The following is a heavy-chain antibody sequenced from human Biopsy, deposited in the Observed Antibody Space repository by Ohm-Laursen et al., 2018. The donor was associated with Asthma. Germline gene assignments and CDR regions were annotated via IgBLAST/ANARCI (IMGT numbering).Heavy chain of an antibody. Sequence: SLRLSCTAFGFTFSTYAMHWVRQAPGKGLEWVAVISYDGSNKYYADSVKGRFTISRGNSKNTLYLQMNSLRGDDTAVYYCARDMNRDGWYFDYWGQGTLVTVSS. CDR3: ARDMNRDGWYFDY. D-gene: IGHD5-24*01. V-gene: IGHV3-30-3*01. J-gene: IGHJ4*02. CDR1: GFTFSTYA. CDR2: ISYDGSNK.